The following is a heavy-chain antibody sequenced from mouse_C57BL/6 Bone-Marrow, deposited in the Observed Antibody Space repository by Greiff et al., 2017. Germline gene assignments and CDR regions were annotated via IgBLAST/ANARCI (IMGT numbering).Heavy chain of an antibody. D-gene: IGHD1-1*01. V-gene: IGHV1-81*01. Sequence: QVQLQQSGAELARPGASVKLSCKASGYTFTSYGISWVKQRTGQGLEWIGEIYPRSGNTYHNEKFKGKAALTADKSSSTAYMELRSLTSEDSAVYFCARRGSSSVVDYWGQGTTLTVSS. CDR3: ARRGSSSVVDY. CDR2: IYPRSGNT. CDR1: GYTFTSYG. J-gene: IGHJ2*01.